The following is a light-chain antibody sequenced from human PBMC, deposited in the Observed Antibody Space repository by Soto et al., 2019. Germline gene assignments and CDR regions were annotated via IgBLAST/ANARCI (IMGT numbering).Light chain of an antibody. CDR2: DVS. Sequence: QSVLTQPASLSRSPGQSITISCTGTSSYDGGYNYVSWYQQHPGKAPKLMIYDVSNRPSGVSNRFSGSKSGNTASLTISGLQAEDEADYYCSSYTRSSTLVFGGGTKSPS. CDR3: SSYTRSSTLV. V-gene: IGLV2-14*01. CDR1: SSYDGGYNY. J-gene: IGLJ2*01.